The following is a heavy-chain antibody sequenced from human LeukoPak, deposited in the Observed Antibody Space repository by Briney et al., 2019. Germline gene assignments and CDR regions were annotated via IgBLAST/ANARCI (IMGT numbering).Heavy chain of an antibody. J-gene: IGHJ4*02. Sequence: GGSLRLSCAASGFTFSGSAMHWVRQASGKGLEWVGRIRSKANSYATAYAASVKGRFTISRDDSKNTAYLQMSSLKTEDTAVYYCTTRDGYNHDYWGQGTLVTVSS. D-gene: IGHD5-24*01. CDR1: GFTFSGSA. V-gene: IGHV3-73*01. CDR2: IRSKANSYAT. CDR3: TTRDGYNHDY.